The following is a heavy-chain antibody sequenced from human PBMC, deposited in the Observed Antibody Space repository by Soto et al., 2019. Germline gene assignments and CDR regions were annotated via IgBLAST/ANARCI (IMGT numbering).Heavy chain of an antibody. V-gene: IGHV3-48*02. CDR3: APGSSARGGFDY. J-gene: IGHJ4*02. Sequence: SWVRQAPGKGLEWISYITSTSSAINYADSVKGRFTISRDNAKNSLYLQMNSLRDEDTAVYYCAPGSSARGGFDYWGQGTLVTVSS. CDR2: ITSTSSAI. D-gene: IGHD6-19*01.